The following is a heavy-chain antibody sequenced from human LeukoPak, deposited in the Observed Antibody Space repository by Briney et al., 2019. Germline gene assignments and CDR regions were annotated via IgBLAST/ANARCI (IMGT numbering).Heavy chain of an antibody. CDR1: GYTFTNYG. Sequence: AASVKVSCKASGYTFTNYGITWVRQAPGQGLEWMGRISAYSGDTNYVQNLQGRITMTRDTSTSTAYMELRSLRSDDTAVYYCVRDQGATEDAFDVWGQGTMVTVSS. J-gene: IGHJ3*01. V-gene: IGHV1-18*01. CDR2: ISAYSGDT. CDR3: VRDQGATEDAFDV. D-gene: IGHD1-26*01.